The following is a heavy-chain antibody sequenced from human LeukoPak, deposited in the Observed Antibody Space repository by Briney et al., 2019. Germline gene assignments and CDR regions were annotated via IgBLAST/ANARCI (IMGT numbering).Heavy chain of an antibody. CDR3: ARDFGDYLMDYAFDI. V-gene: IGHV4-59*12. CDR1: GGSISSYY. CDR2: IYYSGST. J-gene: IGHJ3*02. Sequence: SETLSLTCTVSGGSISSYYWSWIRQPPGKGLEWIGYIYYSGSTYYNPSPKSRVTISVDTSKNQFSLKLSSVTAADTAVYYCARDFGDYLMDYAFDIWGQGTMVTVSS. D-gene: IGHD4-17*01.